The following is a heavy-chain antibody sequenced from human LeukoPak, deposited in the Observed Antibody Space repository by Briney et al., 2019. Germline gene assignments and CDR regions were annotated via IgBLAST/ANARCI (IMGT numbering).Heavy chain of an antibody. D-gene: IGHD1-26*01. CDR2: IYPSDSAT. CDR1: GYSFSSYW. CDR3: ARSVGATPLDY. V-gene: IGHV5-51*01. J-gene: IGHJ4*02. Sequence: GESLKISCTGSGYSFSSYWIVWVRQMPGKGLEWMGIIYPSDSATTYSPSFQGQVTISADKSISTAYLQWSSLKASDTAVYYCARSVGATPLDYWGQGTLVTVS.